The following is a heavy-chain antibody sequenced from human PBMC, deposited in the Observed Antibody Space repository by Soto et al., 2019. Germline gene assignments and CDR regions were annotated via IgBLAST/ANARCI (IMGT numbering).Heavy chain of an antibody. CDR3: ARVGAYSSSWDDWYFDL. Sequence: SVKFSCKASGGTFSSYAISWVRQAPGQGLEWMGGIIPIFGTANYAQKFQGRVTITADESTSTAYMELSSLRSEDTAVYYCARVGAYSSSWDDWYFDLWGRGTLVTVSS. CDR2: IIPIFGTA. V-gene: IGHV1-69*13. CDR1: GGTFSSYA. J-gene: IGHJ2*01. D-gene: IGHD6-13*01.